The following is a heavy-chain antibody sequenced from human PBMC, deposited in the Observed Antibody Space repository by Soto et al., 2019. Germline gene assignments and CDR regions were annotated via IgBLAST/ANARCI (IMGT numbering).Heavy chain of an antibody. J-gene: IGHJ4*02. CDR1: GFTFNNYD. CDR2: ITTTGDT. Sequence: EVQLVESGGGLVQPGGSLRLSCAASGFTFNNYDIHWVRQASGKGLEWVSGITTTGDTYYPGSVKGRFTISRENAKNTLYLQMNSLRAEDTAVYYCAREDFDYWGQGTLVTVSS. CDR3: AREDFDY. V-gene: IGHV3-13*01.